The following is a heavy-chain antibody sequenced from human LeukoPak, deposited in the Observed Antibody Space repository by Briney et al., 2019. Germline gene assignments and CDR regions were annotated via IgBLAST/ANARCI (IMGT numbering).Heavy chain of an antibody. J-gene: IGHJ4*02. CDR1: GGSISSSSYY. V-gene: IGHV4-39*07. Sequence: SETLSLTCTVSGGSISSSSYYWGWIRQPPGKGLEWIGSIYYSGSTYYNPSLKSRVTISVDTSKNQFSLKLSSVTAADTAVYYCASSPTFDWFFDYWGQGTLVTVSS. CDR3: ASSPTFDWFFDY. CDR2: IYYSGST. D-gene: IGHD3-9*01.